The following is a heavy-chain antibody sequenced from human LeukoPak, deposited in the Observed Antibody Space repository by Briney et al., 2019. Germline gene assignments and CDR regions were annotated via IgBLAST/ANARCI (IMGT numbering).Heavy chain of an antibody. CDR1: GGSISSSSYY. V-gene: IGHV4-39*07. Sequence: SETLSLTCTVSGGSISSSSYYWGWIRQPPGKGLEWIGSIYYSGSTYYNPSLKSRVTISVDTSKNQFSLKLSSVTAADTAVYYCARDNSSLWFGGLPYYFDYWGQGTLVTVSS. D-gene: IGHD3-10*01. CDR2: IYYSGST. CDR3: ARDNSSLWFGGLPYYFDY. J-gene: IGHJ4*02.